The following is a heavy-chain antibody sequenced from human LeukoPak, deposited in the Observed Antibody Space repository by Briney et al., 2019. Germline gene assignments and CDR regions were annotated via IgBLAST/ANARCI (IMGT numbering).Heavy chain of an antibody. CDR2: IDRDGGSE. J-gene: IGHJ3*02. Sequence: PGGFLRLSCVASGFSFSNSWMHWVRQAPGRGLVWVSRIDRDGGSETYADSVKGRFAISRDNAKNTLYLQMNSLRAEDTAVYYCAKTFHDYVWGSLDAFHIWGQGTMVTVSS. V-gene: IGHV3-74*01. CDR3: AKTFHDYVWGSLDAFHI. CDR1: GFSFSNSW. D-gene: IGHD3-16*01.